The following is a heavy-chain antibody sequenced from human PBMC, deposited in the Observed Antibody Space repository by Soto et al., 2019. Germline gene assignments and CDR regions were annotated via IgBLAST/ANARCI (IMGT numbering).Heavy chain of an antibody. CDR2: IIPMFGTA. CDR1: GGTFSTYA. Sequence: QVQLVQSGAEVKKPESSVKVSCKAPGGTFSTYAISWVRQAPGQGLEWMGGIIPMFGTANYAQRFQDRVTITPDESTNTVYMELSSLRSEDTAVYFCAIGIPLWLRRINTGYSGWGQGTLVTVSS. V-gene: IGHV1-69*05. D-gene: IGHD5-12*01. CDR3: AIGIPLWLRRINTGYSG. J-gene: IGHJ4*02.